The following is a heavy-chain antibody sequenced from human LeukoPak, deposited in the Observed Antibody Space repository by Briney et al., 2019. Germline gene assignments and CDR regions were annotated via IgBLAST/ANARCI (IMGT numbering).Heavy chain of an antibody. J-gene: IGHJ4*02. V-gene: IGHV4-39*01. D-gene: IGHD6-19*01. CDR2: IYYSGKT. CDR3: ARVGSSGWYLN. Sequence: SETLSLTCSVSGSYINNYYWGWIRQAPGKGPEWIGSIYYSGKTYYNSSLRSRVTISVDTSKNQFSLNLISVTAADTAVYYCARVGSSGWYLNWGQGTLVTVSS. CDR1: GSYINNYY.